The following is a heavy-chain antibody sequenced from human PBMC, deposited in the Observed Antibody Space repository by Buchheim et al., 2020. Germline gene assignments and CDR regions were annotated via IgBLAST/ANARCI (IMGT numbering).Heavy chain of an antibody. J-gene: IGHJ4*02. CDR2: ISGSGGST. CDR3: AKDRSFFYSSSSGVWDY. V-gene: IGHV3-23*01. D-gene: IGHD6-6*01. CDR1: GFTFSSYA. Sequence: EVQLLESGGGLVQPGGSLRLSCAASGFTFSSYAMSWVRQAPGKGLEWVSAISGSGGSTYYADSVKGRSTISRDNSKNKLYLQMNSLRDEDTAVYYCAKDRSFFYSSSSGVWDYWGQGTL.